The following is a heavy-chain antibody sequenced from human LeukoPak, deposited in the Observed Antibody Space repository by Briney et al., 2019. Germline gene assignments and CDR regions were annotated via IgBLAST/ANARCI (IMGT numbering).Heavy chain of an antibody. CDR1: GYTFTAYY. CDR2: INPNSGGT. V-gene: IGHV1-2*02. J-gene: IGHJ5*01. CDR3: ARDRSIGGWFDS. D-gene: IGHD3-22*01. Sequence: ASVKVSCEASGYTFTAYYIHWVRQAPGQGLEWLGWINPNSGGTNYGPKFQGRVTMTRDTSISTAYMELSRLRSDDTAIYFCARDRSIGGWFDSWGQGTLVTVSS.